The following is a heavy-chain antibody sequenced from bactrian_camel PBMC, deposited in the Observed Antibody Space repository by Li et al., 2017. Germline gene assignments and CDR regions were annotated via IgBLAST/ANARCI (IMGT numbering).Heavy chain of an antibody. J-gene: IGHJ4*01. Sequence: HVQLVESGGGLVQPGGSLRLSCAASGFTFSSDYMSWVRQAPGKEREGLACIMWDGRSTYYSDSVKGRVTISRDNPKNMLYLEMSSLEPEDTAMYYCAAAEGVNSGGYYSYNYWGQGTQVTVS. D-gene: IGHD2*01. CDR3: AAAEGVNSGGYYSYNY. CDR2: IMWDGRST. CDR1: GFTFSSDY. V-gene: IGHV3S6*01.